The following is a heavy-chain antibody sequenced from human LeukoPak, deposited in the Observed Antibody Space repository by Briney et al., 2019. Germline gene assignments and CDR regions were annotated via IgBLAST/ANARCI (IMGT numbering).Heavy chain of an antibody. Sequence: GGSLRLSCAASEFYWMHWVRQAPGKGLVWVSRINPDGSVRSYADSVKGRFTISRDNAMNTLYLQINSLRAEDTAVYDCARETVAGRGDFDIWGQGTMVTVSS. CDR1: EFYW. V-gene: IGHV3-74*01. CDR3: ARETVAGRGDFDI. J-gene: IGHJ3*02. CDR2: INPDGSVR. D-gene: IGHD6-19*01.